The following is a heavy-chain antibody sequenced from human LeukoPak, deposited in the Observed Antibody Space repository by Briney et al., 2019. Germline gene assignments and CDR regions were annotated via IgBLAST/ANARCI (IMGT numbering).Heavy chain of an antibody. CDR1: GGSISSSNW. J-gene: IGHJ4*02. D-gene: IGHD3-22*01. CDR2: IYYSGST. V-gene: IGHV4-4*02. CDR3: ARGPGYYDSSGYYPFDY. Sequence: SGTLSLTCAVSGGSISSSNWWSWIRQPPGKGLEWIGYIYYSGSTNYNPSLKSRVTISVDTSKNQFSLKLSSVTAADTAVYYCARGPGYYDSSGYYPFDYWGQGTLVTVSS.